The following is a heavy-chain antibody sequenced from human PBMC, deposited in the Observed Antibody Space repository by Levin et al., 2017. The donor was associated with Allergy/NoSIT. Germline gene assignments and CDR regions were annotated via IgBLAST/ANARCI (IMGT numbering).Heavy chain of an antibody. D-gene: IGHD1-26*01. CDR3: ARDYAGVQSGSPQFPPEGLDY. CDR2: ISYDGSNK. V-gene: IGHV3-30-3*01. J-gene: IGHJ4*02. Sequence: GGSLRLSCAASGFTFSSYAMHWVRQAPGKGLEWVAVISYDGSNKYYADSVKGRFTISRDNSKNTLYLQMNSLRAEDTAVYYCARDYAGVQSGSPQFPPEGLDYWGQGTLVTVSS. CDR1: GFTFSSYA.